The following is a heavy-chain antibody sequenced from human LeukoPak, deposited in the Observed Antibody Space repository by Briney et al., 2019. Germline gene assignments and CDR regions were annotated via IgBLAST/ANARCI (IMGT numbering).Heavy chain of an antibody. Sequence: SGGSLRLSCAASGFTVSSNYMSWVRQAPGKGLEWVSVIYSGGSTYYADSVKGRFTISRDNSKNTLYLQMNSLRAEDTAVYYCARDEAYYYDSSGYGDAFDIWGQGTMVTVSS. CDR1: GFTVSSNY. CDR2: IYSGGST. J-gene: IGHJ3*02. D-gene: IGHD3-22*01. CDR3: ARDEAYYYDSSGYGDAFDI. V-gene: IGHV3-66*01.